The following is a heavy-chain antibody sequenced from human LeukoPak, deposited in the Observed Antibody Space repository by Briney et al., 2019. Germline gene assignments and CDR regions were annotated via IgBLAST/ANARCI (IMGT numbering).Heavy chain of an antibody. D-gene: IGHD4-17*01. CDR3: ARGRRDATGSTGDY. V-gene: IGHV1-2*02. CDR1: GYTFTGYY. CDR2: INPNSGGT. Sequence: ASVKVSCKASGYTFTGYYMLWVRQAPGQGLEWMGWINPNSGGTNYAQKFQGRVTMTRDTSISTAYMELSRLRSDDTAVYYCARGRRDATGSTGDYWGQGTLVTVSS. J-gene: IGHJ4*02.